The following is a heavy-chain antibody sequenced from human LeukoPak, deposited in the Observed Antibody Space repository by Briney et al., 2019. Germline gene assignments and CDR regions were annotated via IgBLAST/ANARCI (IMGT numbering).Heavy chain of an antibody. J-gene: IGHJ1*01. D-gene: IGHD3-22*01. CDR2: IYYSGTT. CDR3: AAYSYYSDSSDYYYAFQY. Sequence: SETLSLTCTVSGGSISSNTYYWGWIRQPPGKGLEWIGTIYYSGTTYYNPSLKSRVTISTDTSKNDFSLKLSSVTAADTALYYCAAYSYYSDSSDYYYAFQYWGHGTLVTASS. CDR1: GGSISSNTYY. V-gene: IGHV4-39*01.